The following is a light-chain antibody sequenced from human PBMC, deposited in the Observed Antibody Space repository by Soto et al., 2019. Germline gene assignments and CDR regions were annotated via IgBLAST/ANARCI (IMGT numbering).Light chain of an antibody. CDR1: SSDVGGYIY. V-gene: IGLV2-14*01. CDR3: SSYTTTSTLV. Sequence: QSALTQPASVSGSPGQSVTISCTGTSSDVGGYIYVSWYQQHPGKPPKLMIYEVSNRPSGVSDRFSGSKSGTTASLIISGLQAEDEADYYCSSYTTTSTLVFGTGTKATVL. J-gene: IGLJ1*01. CDR2: EVS.